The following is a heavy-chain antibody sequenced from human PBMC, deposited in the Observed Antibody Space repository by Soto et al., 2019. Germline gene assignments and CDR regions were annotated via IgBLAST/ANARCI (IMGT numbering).Heavy chain of an antibody. J-gene: IGHJ4*02. CDR1: GDSVSSNSAA. Sequence: PSQTLSLTCVISGDSVSSNSAAWNWIRQSPSRGLEWLGRTYYRSKWYNDYAVSVKSRITINPDTSKNQFSLQLNSVSPEDTAVYYCARDNFADQWLGYFDYWGQGTLVTVSS. CDR3: ARDNFADQWLGYFDY. D-gene: IGHD6-19*01. V-gene: IGHV6-1*01. CDR2: TYYRSKWYN.